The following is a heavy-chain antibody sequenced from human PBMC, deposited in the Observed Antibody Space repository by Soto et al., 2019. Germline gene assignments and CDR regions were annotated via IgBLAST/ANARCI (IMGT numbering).Heavy chain of an antibody. J-gene: IGHJ6*02. CDR3: ALLYYYDSSGYYTYYYYGMDV. Sequence: GGSLRLSCAASGFTFSSYGMHWVRQAPGKGLEWVAVISYDGSNKYYADSVKGRFTISRDNSKNTLYLQMNSLRAEDTAVYYCALLYYYDSSGYYTYYYYGMDVWGQGTTVTVSS. V-gene: IGHV3-30*03. CDR1: GFTFSSYG. CDR2: ISYDGSNK. D-gene: IGHD3-22*01.